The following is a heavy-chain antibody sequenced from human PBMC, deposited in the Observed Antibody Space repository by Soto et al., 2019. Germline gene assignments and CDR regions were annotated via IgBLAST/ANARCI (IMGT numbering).Heavy chain of an antibody. CDR3: ASLVGATLADF. CDR2: IYHSGST. V-gene: IGHV4-4*02. Sequence: QVHLQESGPGLVRPSGTLSLTCAVSGASISSTTRNNWWSWVRQPPGKGLEWIGEIYHSGSTNYTLYLRGRVTLSLDKSKHQCSLSVTSVTAADTAVYYCASLVGATLADFWGQGTLVTVSS. J-gene: IGHJ4*02. CDR1: GASISSTTRNNW. D-gene: IGHD2-8*02.